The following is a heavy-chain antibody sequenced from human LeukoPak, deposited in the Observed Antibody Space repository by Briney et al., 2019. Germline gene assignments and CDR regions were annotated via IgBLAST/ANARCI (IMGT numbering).Heavy chain of an antibody. J-gene: IGHJ4*02. V-gene: IGHV3-30-3*01. CDR2: ISYDGSNK. CDR1: GFTFSSYA. Sequence: GRSLRLSCAASGFTFSSYAMQWVRQAPGKGLEWVAVISYDGSNKYYADSVKGRFIISRDNSKDTLYLHMHSLRAEDTAVYSCARGTPTLDYWGQGTLVTVSS. CDR3: ARGTPTLDY.